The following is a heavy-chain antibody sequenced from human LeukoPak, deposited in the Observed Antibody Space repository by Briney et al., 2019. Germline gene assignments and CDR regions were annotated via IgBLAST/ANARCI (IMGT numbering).Heavy chain of an antibody. CDR1: GFTFSSYG. D-gene: IGHD3-10*01. CDR2: ISYDGSNK. V-gene: IGHV3-30*03. J-gene: IGHJ4*02. CDR3: ARDFRLSGLWFRESTLGALDY. Sequence: PGGSLRLSCAASGFTFSSYGMHWVRQAPGKGLEWVAVISYDGSNKYYADSVKGRFTISRDNSKNTLYLQMNSLRAEDTAVYYCARDFRLSGLWFRESTLGALDYWGQGTLVTVSS.